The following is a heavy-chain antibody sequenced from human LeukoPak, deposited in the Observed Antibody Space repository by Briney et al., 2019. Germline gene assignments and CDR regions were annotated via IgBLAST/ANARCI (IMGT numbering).Heavy chain of an antibody. Sequence: PGRSLRLSCAASGFTFSRYGMHWVRQAPGKGLEWVAVISYDGSNKYYADSVKGRFTISRDNSKNTLYLQMNSLRAEDTAVYYCAKDENYYDSSGYYLMYWGQGTLVTVSS. J-gene: IGHJ4*02. CDR1: GFTFSRYG. D-gene: IGHD3-22*01. CDR3: AKDENYYDSSGYYLMY. CDR2: ISYDGSNK. V-gene: IGHV3-30*18.